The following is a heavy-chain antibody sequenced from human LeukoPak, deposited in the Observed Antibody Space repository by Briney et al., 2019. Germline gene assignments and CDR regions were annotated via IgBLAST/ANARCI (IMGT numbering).Heavy chain of an antibody. CDR3: ARVTRYCSGGSCYRGYYYYMDV. J-gene: IGHJ6*03. CDR2: ISAYNGNT. D-gene: IGHD2-15*01. Sequence: ASVKVSCKASGYTFTSYGISWVRQAPGQGLEWMGWISAYNGNTNYAQKLQGRVTMTTDTSTSTAYMELRSLRSDDTAVYYCARVTRYCSGGSCYRGYYYYMDVWGKGTTVTVSS. CDR1: GYTFTSYG. V-gene: IGHV1-18*01.